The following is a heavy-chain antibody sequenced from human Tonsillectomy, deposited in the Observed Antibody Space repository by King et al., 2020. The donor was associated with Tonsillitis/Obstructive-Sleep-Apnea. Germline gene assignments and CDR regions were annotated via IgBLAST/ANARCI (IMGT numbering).Heavy chain of an antibody. CDR1: GFTFSNAW. D-gene: IGHD2-2*01. Sequence: VQLVESGGGLVKPGGSLRLSCAASGFTFSNAWMSWVRQAPGKGLEWVGRIKSKTDGGTTDYAAPVKGRFTISRDDSKNTLYLQMNSLKTEDTAVYYCTTLRADCSSTSCYSRGSDYYYYMDVWGKGTTVPVSS. CDR2: IKSKTDGGTT. V-gene: IGHV3-15*01. J-gene: IGHJ6*03. CDR3: TTLRADCSSTSCYSRGSDYYYYMDV.